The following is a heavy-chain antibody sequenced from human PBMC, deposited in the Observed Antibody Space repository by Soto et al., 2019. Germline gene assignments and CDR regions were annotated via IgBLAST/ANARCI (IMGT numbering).Heavy chain of an antibody. V-gene: IGHV4-59*01. CDR1: GGSISSYY. D-gene: IGHD5-18*01. J-gene: IGHJ5*02. CDR3: ARAGYSYGNWFDP. Sequence: SETLSLTCTVSGGSISSYYWSWIRQPPGKGLEWIGYIYYSGSTNYNPSLKSRVTISVDTSKNQFSLKLSSVTAADTAVYYCARAGYSYGNWFDPWGQGTRVTVAS. CDR2: IYYSGST.